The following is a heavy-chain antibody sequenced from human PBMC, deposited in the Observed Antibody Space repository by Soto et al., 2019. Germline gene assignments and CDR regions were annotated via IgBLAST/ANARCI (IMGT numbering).Heavy chain of an antibody. J-gene: IGHJ6*02. CDR2: IYYSGST. CDR1: GGSISSGDYY. CDR3: ATSLVAAAGPPTHYYYYYGMDV. Sequence: PSDTLSLTCTVSGGSISSGDYYWSWIRQPPGKGLEWIGYIYYSGSTYYNPSLKSRVTISVDTSKNQFSLKLSSVTAADTAVYYCATSLVAAAGPPTHYYYYYGMDVWGQGTTVTVSS. D-gene: IGHD6-13*01. V-gene: IGHV4-30-4*02.